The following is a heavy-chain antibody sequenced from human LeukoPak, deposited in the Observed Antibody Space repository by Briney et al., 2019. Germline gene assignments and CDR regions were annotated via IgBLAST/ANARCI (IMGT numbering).Heavy chain of an antibody. CDR3: ARHTRTGYSSSWYRGWYYYGMDV. CDR1: GASVSSGSYY. CDR2: IYYSGST. J-gene: IGHJ6*02. D-gene: IGHD6-13*01. Sequence: SETLSLTCNVSGASVSSGSYYWGWIRQPPGKGLEWIGSIYYSGSTYYNPSLKSRVTISVDTSKNQFSLKLSSVTAADTAMYYCARHTRTGYSSSWYRGWYYYGMDVWGQGTTVTVSS. V-gene: IGHV4-39*01.